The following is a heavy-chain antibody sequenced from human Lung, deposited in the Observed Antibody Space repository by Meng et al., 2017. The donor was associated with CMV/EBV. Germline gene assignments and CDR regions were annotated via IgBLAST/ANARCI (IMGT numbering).Heavy chain of an antibody. J-gene: IGHJ4*02. CDR1: RFTFGTYW. CDR3: ARGRFAFDF. V-gene: IGHV3-7*01. D-gene: IGHD3-16*01. Sequence: GGSLRLSCAASRFTFGTYWMTWVRQAPGKGLEWVATIKEDGSEKYYVDSVKGRFAISRDNAQNSLYLQMDSLRAEDTAVYYCARGRFAFDFWGQGNLV. CDR2: IKEDGSEK.